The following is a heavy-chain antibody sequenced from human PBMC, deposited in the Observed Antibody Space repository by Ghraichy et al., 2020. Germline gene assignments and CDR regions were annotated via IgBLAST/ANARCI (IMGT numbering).Heavy chain of an antibody. CDR3: ARVSDYGGNSGAFDI. D-gene: IGHD4-23*01. CDR1: GGSISSYY. J-gene: IGHJ3*02. CDR2: IYTSGST. Sequence: SETLSLTCTVSGGSISSYYWSWIRQPAGKGLEWIGRIYTSGSTNYNPSLKSRVTMSVDTSKNQFSLKLSSVTAADTAVYYCARVSDYGGNSGAFDIWGQGTMVTVSS. V-gene: IGHV4-4*07.